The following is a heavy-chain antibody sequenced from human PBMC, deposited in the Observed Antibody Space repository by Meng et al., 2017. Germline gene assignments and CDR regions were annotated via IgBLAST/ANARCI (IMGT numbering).Heavy chain of an antibody. CDR3: ARDLVRGRIVADYYFDY. CDR2: ITKDGSNK. J-gene: IGHJ4*02. D-gene: IGHD3-22*01. CDR1: GFIFSNYE. V-gene: IGHV3-30*16. Sequence: QGEGAGAGGDVVPPGTSLTLPCAASGFIFSNYEMHWVRQAPGKGLEWVACITKDGSNKYYADSVKGRFTISRDNSKNTLYLQMNSLRAEDTAVYYCARDLVRGRIVADYYFDYWGQGTLVTVSS.